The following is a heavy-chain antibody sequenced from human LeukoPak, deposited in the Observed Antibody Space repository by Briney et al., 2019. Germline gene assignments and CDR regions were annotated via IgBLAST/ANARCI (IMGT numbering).Heavy chain of an antibody. CDR2: ISSSSSYI. J-gene: IGHJ4*02. CDR3: ARDLVDTTMWGFDY. V-gene: IGHV3-21*01. CDR1: GFTFSSYN. Sequence: GGSLRLSCAASGFTFSSYNMNWVRQAPGKGLEWVSSISSSSSYIYYADSLKGRFTISRDNAKKSLYLQMTSLRAEDTAVYYCARDLVDTTMWGFDYWGQGTLVTVSS. D-gene: IGHD5-18*01.